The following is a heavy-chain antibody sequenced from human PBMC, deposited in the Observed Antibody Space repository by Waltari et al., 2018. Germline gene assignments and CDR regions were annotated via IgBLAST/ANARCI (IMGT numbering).Heavy chain of an antibody. Sequence: QVQLVGSGGGVVQPGGSLRLSCAASGFTFPNYGMHWVRQAPGKGLEWVAFIRYDSTNKDYADSVKGRFTISRDNSKNTLFLQMNSLRSEDTAVYYCATDQGAERGFDYWGQGTLVIVSS. CDR1: GFTFPNYG. CDR3: ATDQGAERGFDY. CDR2: IRYDSTNK. V-gene: IGHV3-30*02. J-gene: IGHJ4*02. D-gene: IGHD1-26*01.